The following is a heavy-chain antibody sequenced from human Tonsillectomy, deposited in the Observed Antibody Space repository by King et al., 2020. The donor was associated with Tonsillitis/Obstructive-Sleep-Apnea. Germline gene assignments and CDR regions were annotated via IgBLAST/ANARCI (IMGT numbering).Heavy chain of an antibody. V-gene: IGHV4-4*02. D-gene: IGHD2-2*01. CDR2: IYHSGST. CDR3: ARKVVVPAANYYYYMDV. J-gene: IGHJ6*03. CDR1: GGSISSSNW. Sequence: QLQESGPGLVKPSGTLSLTCAVSGGSISSSNWWSWVRQPPGKGLEWIGEIYHSGSTNYNPSLKSRVTISVDKSKNQFSLKLSSVTAADTAVYHCARKVVVPAANYYYYMDVWGKGTTVTVSS.